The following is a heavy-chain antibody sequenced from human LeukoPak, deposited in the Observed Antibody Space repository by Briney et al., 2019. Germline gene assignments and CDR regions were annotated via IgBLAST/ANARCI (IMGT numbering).Heavy chain of an antibody. V-gene: IGHV4-34*01. CDR1: GGSFSGYY. J-gene: IGHJ3*02. CDR2: INHSGST. CDR3: ASSIAARQDAFDI. Sequence: SETLSLTCAVYGGSFSGYYWSWIRQPPGKGLEWIGEINHSGSTNYNPSLKSRVTISVDTSKNQFSLKLSSVTAADTAVYYCASSIAARQDAFDIWGQGTMVTVSS. D-gene: IGHD6-6*01.